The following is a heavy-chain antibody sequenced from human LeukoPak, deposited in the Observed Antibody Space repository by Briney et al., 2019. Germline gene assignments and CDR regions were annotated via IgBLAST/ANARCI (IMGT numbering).Heavy chain of an antibody. Sequence: SETLSLTCTVSGGSISSGDYYWSWIRQPPGKGLEWIGYIYYTGSTYYNPSLKSRVTISIDTSKNQFSLQLSSVTAADTAMYYCARVKVHGSGGITTFGVVIFDCWGQGTLVTVSS. D-gene: IGHD3-3*01. V-gene: IGHV4-30-4*08. CDR3: ARVKVHGSGGITTFGVVIFDC. CDR2: IYYTGST. CDR1: GGSISSGDYY. J-gene: IGHJ4*02.